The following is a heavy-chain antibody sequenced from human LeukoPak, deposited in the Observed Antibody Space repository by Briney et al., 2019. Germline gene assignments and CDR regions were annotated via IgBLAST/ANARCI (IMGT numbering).Heavy chain of an antibody. CDR2: ISSSSSYI. D-gene: IGHD5-18*01. CDR1: GFTFSSYA. V-gene: IGHV3-21*01. CDR3: AREDTAMVWEISDAFDI. Sequence: GGSPRLSCAASGFTFSSYAMSWVRQAPGKGLEWVSSISSSSSYIYYADSVKGRFTISRDNAKNSLYLQMNSLRAEDTAVYYCAREDTAMVWEISDAFDIWGQGTMVTVSS. J-gene: IGHJ3*02.